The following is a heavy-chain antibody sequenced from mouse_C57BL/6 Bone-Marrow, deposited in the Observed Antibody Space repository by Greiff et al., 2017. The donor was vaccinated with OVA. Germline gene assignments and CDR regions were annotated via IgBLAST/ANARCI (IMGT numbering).Heavy chain of an antibody. D-gene: IGHD1-1*01. J-gene: IGHJ3*01. CDR3: AREGAYYYGSSWFAD. CDR1: GYSFTDYN. Sequence: VQLQQSGPELVKPGASVKISCKASGYSFTDYNMNWVKQSNGKSLEWIGVINPNYGTTSYNQKFKGKATLTVDQSSSTAYLPLNSLTSEDSAVYDGAREGAYYYGSSWFADWGKGTLVTVAA. CDR2: INPNYGTT. V-gene: IGHV1-39*01.